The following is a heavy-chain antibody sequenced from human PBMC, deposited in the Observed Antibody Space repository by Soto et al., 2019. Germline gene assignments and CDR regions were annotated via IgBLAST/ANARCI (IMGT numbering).Heavy chain of an antibody. J-gene: IGHJ4*02. CDR2: IWYDGSNK. D-gene: IGHD3-22*01. V-gene: IGHV3-33*01. CDR3: ARVSGAGYYDRTCYFDY. Sequence: GGSLRLSCAASGFSFSSYGMHWVRQAQGKGLEWVAGIWYDGSNKYYGDSAKGRFTISRDNSMNTLYLEMNSLRAEDTAVYYCARVSGAGYYDRTCYFDYWGQGTLVTVSS. CDR1: GFSFSSYG.